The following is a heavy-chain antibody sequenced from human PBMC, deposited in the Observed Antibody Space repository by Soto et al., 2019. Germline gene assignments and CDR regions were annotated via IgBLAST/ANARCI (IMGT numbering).Heavy chain of an antibody. V-gene: IGHV1-69*06. D-gene: IGHD3-10*01. CDR2: IIPIFGTA. J-gene: IGHJ4*02. CDR3: ARDRANYGSGSYYPVDH. Sequence: SVKVSCKASGGTFSSYAISWVRQAPGQGLEWMGGIIPIFGTANYAQKLQGRVTITADTSTSTAYMELSSLRSDDTAVYYCARDRANYGSGSYYPVDHWGQGTLVTVSS. CDR1: GGTFSSYA.